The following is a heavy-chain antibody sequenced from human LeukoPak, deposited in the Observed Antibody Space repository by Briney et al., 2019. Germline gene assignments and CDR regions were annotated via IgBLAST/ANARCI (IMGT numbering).Heavy chain of an antibody. D-gene: IGHD5-18*01. V-gene: IGHV4-39*01. Sequence: SETLSLTCTVSGGSISSSSYYWGWIRQPPGKGLEWIGSIYYRGSTHNNPSLKSRVTISADTSKNQFSLKLSSVTAADTAVYYCARRPRGYGADYWGQGTLVTVSS. CDR1: GGSISSSSYY. CDR3: ARRPRGYGADY. CDR2: IYYRGST. J-gene: IGHJ4*02.